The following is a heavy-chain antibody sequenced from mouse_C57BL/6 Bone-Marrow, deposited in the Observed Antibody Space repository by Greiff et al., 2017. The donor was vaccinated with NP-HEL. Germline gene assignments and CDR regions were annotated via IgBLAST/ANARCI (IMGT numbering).Heavy chain of an antibody. CDR3: ATLITTVVAGDY. CDR2: IHPSDSDT. J-gene: IGHJ2*01. CDR1: GYTFTSYW. V-gene: IGHV1-74*01. D-gene: IGHD1-1*01. Sequence: QVQLQQPGAALVKPGASVKVSCKASGYTFTSYWMHWVKQRPGQGLEWIGRIHPSDSDTNYNQKFKGKATLTVDKSSSTAYMQLSSLTSEDSAVYYCATLITTVVAGDYWGQGTTLTVSS.